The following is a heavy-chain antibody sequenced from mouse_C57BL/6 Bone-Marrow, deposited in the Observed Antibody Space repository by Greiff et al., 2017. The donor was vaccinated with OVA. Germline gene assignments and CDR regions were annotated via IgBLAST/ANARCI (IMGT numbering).Heavy chain of an antibody. CDR2: ISSGSSTI. Sequence: EVHLVESGGGLVKPGGSLKLSCAASGFTFSDYGMHWVRQAPEKGLEWVAYISSGSSTIYYADTVKGRFTISRDNAKNTLFLQMTSLRSDDTSMYYCARRGLLLRYYFDYWGQGTTLTVSS. V-gene: IGHV5-17*01. J-gene: IGHJ2*01. CDR3: ARRGLLLRYYFDY. CDR1: GFTFSDYG. D-gene: IGHD1-1*01.